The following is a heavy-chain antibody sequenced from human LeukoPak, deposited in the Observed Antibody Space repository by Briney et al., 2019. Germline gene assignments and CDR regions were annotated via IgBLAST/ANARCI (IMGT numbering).Heavy chain of an antibody. CDR1: GGSISYYY. CDR2: IYHSGST. J-gene: IGHJ4*02. V-gene: IGHV4-59*12. D-gene: IGHD3-3*01. CDR3: ARRTDYDFWSGYYPFDY. Sequence: SETLSLTCTVSGGSISYYYWSWIRQPPGKGLEWIGYIYHSGSTYYNPSLKSRVTISVDRSKNQFSLKLSSVTAADTAVYYCARRTDYDFWSGYYPFDYWGQGTLVTVSS.